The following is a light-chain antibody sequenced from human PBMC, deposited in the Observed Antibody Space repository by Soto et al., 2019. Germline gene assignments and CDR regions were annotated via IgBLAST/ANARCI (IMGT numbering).Light chain of an antibody. CDR2: VNSDGSH. CDR1: SGHSNFA. Sequence: QSVLTQSPSASASLGASVKLTCTLSSGHSNFAIAWHQQQPEKGPRYLMKVNSDGSHIKGDGIPDRFSGSSSGAERYLTISSLQSEDEADYYCQTWGTGLWVFGGGTQLTVL. CDR3: QTWGTGLWV. J-gene: IGLJ3*02. V-gene: IGLV4-69*01.